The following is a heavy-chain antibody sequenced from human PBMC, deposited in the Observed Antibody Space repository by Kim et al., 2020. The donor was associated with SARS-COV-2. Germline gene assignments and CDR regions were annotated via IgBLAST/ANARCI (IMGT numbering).Heavy chain of an antibody. V-gene: IGHV7-4-1*02. Sequence: DSVKVSCKASGYTFTNNAISWGRQAPGQGLEWMGWINTDTGNPTYAQAFTRRFVFSVDTSVTTAYLQISSLEAEDTALYYCARVIWGTYRYTDYWGQGTLVTVSS. CDR2: INTDTGNP. CDR3: ARVIWGTYRYTDY. J-gene: IGHJ4*02. D-gene: IGHD3-16*02. CDR1: GYTFTNNA.